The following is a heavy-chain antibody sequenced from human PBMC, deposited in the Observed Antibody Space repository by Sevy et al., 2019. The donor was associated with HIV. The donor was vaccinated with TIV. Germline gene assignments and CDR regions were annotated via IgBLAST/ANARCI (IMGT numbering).Heavy chain of an antibody. CDR3: ARVMPQQLVPGAFDY. D-gene: IGHD6-13*01. CDR2: ISTGGTYT. V-gene: IGHV3-11*06. J-gene: IGHJ4*02. CDR1: GFTFSDYY. Sequence: GGSLRLSCAASGFTFSDYYMSWIRQAPGKGLEWLSYISTGGTYTNYADSVKGRFTISRDNTKNSLYLQMNSLRAEDTGLYYSARVMPQQLVPGAFDYWSQGTLVTVSS.